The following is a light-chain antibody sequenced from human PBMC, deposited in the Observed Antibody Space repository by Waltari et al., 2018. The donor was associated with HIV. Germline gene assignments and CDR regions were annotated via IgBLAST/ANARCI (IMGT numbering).Light chain of an antibody. J-gene: IGKJ4*01. CDR1: QNVLYSYNNKNY. V-gene: IGKV4-1*01. CDR3: QQTYTIPPT. CDR2: WAS. Sequence: DIVMTQSPDSLAVSPRERATIKSKSTQNVLYSYNNKNYLSWYQHKPGQPPKLIIYWASSRQAGVPDRFSGSGSGTDFTLTISSLQAEDVAVYYCQQTYTIPPTFGGGTKVEIK.